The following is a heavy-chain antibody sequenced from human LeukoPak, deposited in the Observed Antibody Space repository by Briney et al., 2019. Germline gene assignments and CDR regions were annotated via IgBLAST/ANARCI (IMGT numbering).Heavy chain of an antibody. J-gene: IGHJ4*02. CDR1: GGSISSYY. CDR3: ARDPGTGRLRLIANYFDY. D-gene: IGHD5-12*01. V-gene: IGHV4-59*01. CDR2: IYYSGST. Sequence: PSETLSLTCTVSGGSISSYYWSWIRQPPGKGLEWIGYIYYSGSTNYNPSLKSRVTISVDTSKNQFSLKLSSVTAADTAVYYCARDPGTGRLRLIANYFDYWGQGTLVTVSS.